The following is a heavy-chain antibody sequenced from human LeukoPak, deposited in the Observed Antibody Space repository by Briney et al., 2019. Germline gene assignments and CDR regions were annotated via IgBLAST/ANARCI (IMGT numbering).Heavy chain of an antibody. CDR1: GFTFSSYA. D-gene: IGHD3-9*01. J-gene: IGHJ4*02. Sequence: GGSLRLSCAASGFTFSSYAMHWVRQAPGKGLEWVSAISGSGGSTYYADSVKGRFTISRDNSKNTLSLQMNSLRAVDTAVYYCARTTKEFDILTGYYFDYWGQGTLVTVSS. CDR3: ARTTKEFDILTGYYFDY. V-gene: IGHV3-23*01. CDR2: ISGSGGST.